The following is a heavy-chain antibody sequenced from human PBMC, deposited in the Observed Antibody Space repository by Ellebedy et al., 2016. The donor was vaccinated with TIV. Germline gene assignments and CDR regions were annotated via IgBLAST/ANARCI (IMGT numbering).Heavy chain of an antibody. J-gene: IGHJ4*02. V-gene: IGHV4-30-4*01. CDR2: IYYSGST. Sequence: SETLSLTXTVSGGSISSGDYYWSWIRQPPGKGLEWIGYIYYSGSTYYNPSLKSRVTISVDTSKNQFSLQLRSVTAADTAVYYCARRFCRSASCNFLGDYWGQGTLVTVSS. CDR3: ARRFCRSASCNFLGDY. D-gene: IGHD2-2*01. CDR1: GGSISSGDYY.